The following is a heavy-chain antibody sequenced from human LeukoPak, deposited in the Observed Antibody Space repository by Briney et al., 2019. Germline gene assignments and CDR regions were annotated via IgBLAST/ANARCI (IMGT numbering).Heavy chain of an antibody. Sequence: PGGSLRLSCAASGFTFSSYGMHWVRQAPGKGLEWVAVISYDGSNKYYADSVKGRFTISRDNSKNTLYLQKNSQRAEDTAVYYCARSKWELLNYYYYMDVWGKGTTVTVSS. CDR2: ISYDGSNK. D-gene: IGHD1-26*01. V-gene: IGHV3-30*19. J-gene: IGHJ6*03. CDR3: ARSKWELLNYYYYMDV. CDR1: GFTFSSYG.